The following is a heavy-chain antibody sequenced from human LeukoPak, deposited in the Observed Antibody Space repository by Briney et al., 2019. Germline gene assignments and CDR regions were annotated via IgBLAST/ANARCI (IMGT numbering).Heavy chain of an antibody. CDR3: AVYSSSSCY. CDR1: GGSISSSSYY. J-gene: IGHJ4*02. D-gene: IGHD6-6*01. V-gene: IGHV4-39*01. Sequence: PSETLSLTCTVSGGSISSSSYYWGWIRQPPEKGLEWIGSIYYSGSTYYNPSLKSRVTISVDTSKNQFSLKLSSVTAADTAVYYCAVYSSSSCYWGQGTLVTVSS. CDR2: IYYSGST.